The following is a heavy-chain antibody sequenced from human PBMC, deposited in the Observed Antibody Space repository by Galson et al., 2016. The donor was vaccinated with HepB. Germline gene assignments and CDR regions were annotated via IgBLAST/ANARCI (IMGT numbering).Heavy chain of an antibody. CDR2: IYYTGTT. CDR3: TRFPIGVSASYSDL. Sequence: SETLSLTCSVSGGPVSSGSHYWSWIRQPPGKGLQWIGFIYYTGTTNSNPPLESRVTFSVDTSNNQFSLNLSSVTAADTAVYYCTRFPIGVSASYSDLWGQGTLVTVSS. D-gene: IGHD5/OR15-5a*01. CDR1: GGPVSSGSHY. V-gene: IGHV4-61*01. J-gene: IGHJ5*02.